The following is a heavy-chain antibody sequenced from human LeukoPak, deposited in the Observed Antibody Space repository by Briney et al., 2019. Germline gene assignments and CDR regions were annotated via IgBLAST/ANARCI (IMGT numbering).Heavy chain of an antibody. Sequence: GGSLRLSCAASGFTFRSYWMSWVRQAPGKGLEWVANIKQDGSEKYYVDSVKGRFTISRDNAKNSLYLQMNSLRAEDTAVYYCARENGDYFDYWGQGTLVTVSS. CDR3: ARENGDYFDY. CDR1: GFTFRSYW. CDR2: IKQDGSEK. D-gene: IGHD3-10*01. V-gene: IGHV3-7*01. J-gene: IGHJ4*02.